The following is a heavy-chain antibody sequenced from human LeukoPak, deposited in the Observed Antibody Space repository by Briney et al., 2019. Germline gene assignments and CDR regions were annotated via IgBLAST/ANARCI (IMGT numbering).Heavy chain of an antibody. CDR2: ISSSSSYI. Sequence: GGSLRLSCAASGFTFSSYSMNWVRQAPGKGLEWVSSISSSSSYIYYADSVKGRFTISRDNAKNSLYLQMNSLGAEDTAVYYCAGHADIVVVPAAKGGIDYWGRGTLVTVSS. J-gene: IGHJ4*02. V-gene: IGHV3-21*01. CDR1: GFTFSSYS. CDR3: AGHADIVVVPAAKGGIDY. D-gene: IGHD2-2*01.